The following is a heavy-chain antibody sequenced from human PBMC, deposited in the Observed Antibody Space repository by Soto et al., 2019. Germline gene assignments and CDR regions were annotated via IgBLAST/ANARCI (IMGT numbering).Heavy chain of an antibody. D-gene: IGHD2-8*01. J-gene: IGHJ3*02. V-gene: IGHV3-23*01. CDR2: ISGSGGST. CDR1: GFTFSSYA. CDR3: AKVSRWPYLMDLDDAFDI. Sequence: GESLKISCAASGFTFSSYAMSWVRQAPGKGLEWVSAISGSGGSTYYADSVKGRFTISRDNSKNTLYLQMNSLRAEDTAVYYCAKVSRWPYLMDLDDAFDIWGQGTMVTVSS.